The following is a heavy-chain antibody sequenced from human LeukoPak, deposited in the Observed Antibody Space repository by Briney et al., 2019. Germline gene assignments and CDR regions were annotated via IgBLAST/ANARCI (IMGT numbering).Heavy chain of an antibody. CDR2: ISYDGSNK. Sequence: PGRSLRLSCAASGFTFSSYAMHWVRQAPGKGLEWVAVISYDGSNKYYADSVKGRFTISRDNSKNTLYLQMNSLRAEDTAVYYCAKEGFDSWGQGTLVTVSS. V-gene: IGHV3-30*04. CDR3: AKEGFDS. J-gene: IGHJ4*02. CDR1: GFTFSSYA.